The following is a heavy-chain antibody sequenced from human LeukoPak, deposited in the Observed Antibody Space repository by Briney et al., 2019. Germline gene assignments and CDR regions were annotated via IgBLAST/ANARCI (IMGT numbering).Heavy chain of an antibody. D-gene: IGHD6-13*01. CDR1: GFTFSNAW. CDR2: IKSKTDGGTT. V-gene: IGHV3-15*01. Sequence: GGSLRLSCAAYGFTFSNAWMSWVRQAPGKGLEWVGRIKSKTDGGTTDYAAPVKGRFTISRDDSKNTLYLQMNSLKTEDTAVYYCTTVPYSSSWSYYFDYWGQGTLVTVSS. CDR3: TTVPYSSSWSYYFDY. J-gene: IGHJ4*02.